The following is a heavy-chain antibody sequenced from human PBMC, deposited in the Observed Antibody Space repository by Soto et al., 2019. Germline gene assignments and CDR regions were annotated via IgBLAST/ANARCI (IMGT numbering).Heavy chain of an antibody. V-gene: IGHV4-30-4*01. CDR2: IYNGGTT. Sequence: QVQLQESGPGLVKPSQTVSLTCTVCGGSISNVHYCWSWIRNPPGQGPEWIGHIYNGGTTYYNPSLRSRVTISADTSKNQFSLKLTSVSAADSAIYYCARGPSGDKVDYWGQGILVTVSS. J-gene: IGHJ4*02. D-gene: IGHD7-27*01. CDR3: ARGPSGDKVDY. CDR1: GGSISNVHYC.